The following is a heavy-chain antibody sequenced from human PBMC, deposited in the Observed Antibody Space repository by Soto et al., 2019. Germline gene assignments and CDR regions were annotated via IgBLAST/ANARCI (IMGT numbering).Heavy chain of an antibody. J-gene: IGHJ4*02. V-gene: IGHV3-74*01. CDR1: GFTFSTYW. CDR3: XXXXXXXXXXCPFDY. Sequence: EVQLVESGGGLVQPGGSLRLSCAVSGFTFSTYWMHWVRQAPGKGLVWVSRIDGDGSTTNYADSVKGRFTVSRDNAKXXXXXXXXXXXXXXXXXXXXXXXXXXXXXXCPFDYWGQGILVPVSS. CDR2: IDGDGSTT.